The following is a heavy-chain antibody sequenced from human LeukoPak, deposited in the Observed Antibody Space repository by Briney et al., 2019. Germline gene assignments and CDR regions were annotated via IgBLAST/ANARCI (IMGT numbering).Heavy chain of an antibody. Sequence: ASVKVSCKASGGTFSSYAISWVRQAPGQGLEWMGGIIPIFGTANYAQKFQGRVTITTDESTSTAYMELSSLRSEDTAVYYWARAPVVVPAAISGYMDVWGKGTTVTVSS. CDR2: IIPIFGTA. V-gene: IGHV1-69*05. CDR3: ARAPVVVPAAISGYMDV. J-gene: IGHJ6*03. D-gene: IGHD2-2*01. CDR1: GGTFSSYA.